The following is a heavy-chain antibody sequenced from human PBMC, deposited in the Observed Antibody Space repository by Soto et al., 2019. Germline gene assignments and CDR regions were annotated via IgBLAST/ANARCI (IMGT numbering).Heavy chain of an antibody. CDR2: VSYSGST. D-gene: IGHD1-26*01. CDR3: ARVLVGPLDY. CDR1: GDSITNYY. J-gene: IGHJ4*02. V-gene: IGHV4-59*08. Sequence: SETLSLTCTVSGDSITNYYWSWIRQPPGERLERIGYVSYSGSTDYNPSLESRATISVDTSKNQFSLKLSSVTAADTAVYYCARVLVGPLDYWGQGTLVT.